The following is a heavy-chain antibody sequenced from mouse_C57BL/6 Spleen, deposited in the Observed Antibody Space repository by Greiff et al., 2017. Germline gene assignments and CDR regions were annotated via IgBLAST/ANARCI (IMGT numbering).Heavy chain of an antibody. CDR3: ARYDYDDGGYFDY. J-gene: IGHJ2*01. Sequence: EVKLMESGGGLVKPGGSLKLSCAASGFTFSSYAMSWVRQTPEKRLEWVATISDGGSYTYYPDNVKGRFTISRDNAKNNLYLQMSHLKSEDTAMYYCARYDYDDGGYFDYWGQGTTLTVSS. V-gene: IGHV5-4*03. CDR2: ISDGGSYT. D-gene: IGHD2-4*01. CDR1: GFTFSSYA.